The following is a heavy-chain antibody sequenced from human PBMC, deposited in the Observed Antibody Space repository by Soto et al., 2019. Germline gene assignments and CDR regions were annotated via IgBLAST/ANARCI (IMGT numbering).Heavy chain of an antibody. CDR1: GGSFSGYF. Sequence: QVQLQQWGAGLLKPSETLSLTCAVYGGSFSGYFWSWIRQPPGKGLEWIGEIDHSGSTNYNPSLKSRVTISVDTSKKQYSLNLSSVTAADTAVYYCARSRGSLYYYYGMDVWGQGTTVTVSS. J-gene: IGHJ6*02. CDR3: ARSRGSLYYYYGMDV. D-gene: IGHD3-22*01. CDR2: IDHSGST. V-gene: IGHV4-34*02.